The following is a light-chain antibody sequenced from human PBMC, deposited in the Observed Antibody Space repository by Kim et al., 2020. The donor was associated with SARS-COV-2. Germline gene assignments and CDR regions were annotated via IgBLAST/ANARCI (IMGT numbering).Light chain of an antibody. CDR2: QDS. J-gene: IGLJ2*01. CDR3: QAWDSSTEV. CDR1: KLGDKY. V-gene: IGLV3-1*01. Sequence: GSPGQTASITCSGDKLGDKYACWYQQKPGQSPVLVIYQDSKRPSGIPERFSGSNSGNTATLTISGTQAMDEADYYCQAWDSSTEVFGTGTQLTVL.